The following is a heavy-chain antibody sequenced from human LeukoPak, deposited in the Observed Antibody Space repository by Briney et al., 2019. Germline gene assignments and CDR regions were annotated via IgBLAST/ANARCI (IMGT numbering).Heavy chain of an antibody. CDR3: ARDQTPQYDFWSGYFVSDFDY. CDR2: INPNSGGT. D-gene: IGHD3-3*01. CDR1: GFTFTGYY. J-gene: IGHJ4*02. Sequence: ASVKVSCEASGFTFTGYYMHWVRQAPGQGLEWMGWINPNSGGTNYAQKFQGRVTMTRDTSLSTAYMELSRLRSDDTAVYYCARDQTPQYDFWSGYFVSDFDYWGQGTLVTVSS. V-gene: IGHV1-2*02.